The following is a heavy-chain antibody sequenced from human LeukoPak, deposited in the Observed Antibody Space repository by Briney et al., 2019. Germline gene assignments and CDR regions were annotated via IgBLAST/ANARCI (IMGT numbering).Heavy chain of an antibody. D-gene: IGHD4/OR15-4a*01. CDR2: IKSKADGETT. Sequence: KSGGSLRLSCAASRFTFSNAWMNWVRQAPGKGLEWVGRIKSKADGETTDYASPVKGRFTISRDDSNNMVYLQMNSLKIEDTAVYYCAIDEPNYAPYDFDYWGQGTLVTVSS. J-gene: IGHJ4*02. CDR3: AIDEPNYAPYDFDY. V-gene: IGHV3-15*01. CDR1: RFTFSNAW.